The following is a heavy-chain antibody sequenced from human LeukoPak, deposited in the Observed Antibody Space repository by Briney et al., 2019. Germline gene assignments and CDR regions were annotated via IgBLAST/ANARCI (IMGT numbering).Heavy chain of an antibody. CDR1: GGYISSYY. D-gene: IGHD2-2*01. CDR2: IYTSGST. V-gene: IGHV4-4*07. Sequence: SETLSLTCSVSGGYISSYYWSWIRQPAGKGLEWIGRIYTSGSTNYNPSLKSRVTMSVDTSTNQFSLRLSSVTAADTAVYYCARDRPGYCSSTSCYAILYWGQGTLVTVSS. CDR3: ARDRPGYCSSTSCYAILY. J-gene: IGHJ4*02.